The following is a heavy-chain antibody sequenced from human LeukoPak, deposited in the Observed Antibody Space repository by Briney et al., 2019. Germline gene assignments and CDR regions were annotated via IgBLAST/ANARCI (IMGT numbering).Heavy chain of an antibody. V-gene: IGHV1-18*01. CDR2: ISAYNGNT. J-gene: IGHJ3*02. CDR1: GYTFTSYG. CDR3: ARGKTGTTDDAAFDI. D-gene: IGHD1-1*01. Sequence: GASVKVSCKASGYTFTSYGISWVRQAPGQGLEWMGWISAYNGNTNYAQKFQGRVTITADESTSTAYMELSSLRSEDTAVYYCARGKTGTTDDAAFDIWGQGTMVTVSS.